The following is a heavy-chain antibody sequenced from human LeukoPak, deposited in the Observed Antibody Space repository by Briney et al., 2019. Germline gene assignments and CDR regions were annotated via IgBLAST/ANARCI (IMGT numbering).Heavy chain of an antibody. J-gene: IGHJ4*02. V-gene: IGHV3-33*01. CDR2: IWYDGSNK. Sequence: GRSLRLSCAASGFTFSSYGMHWARQAPGKGLEWVAVIWYDGSNKYYADSVKGRFTISRDNSKNTLYLQMNSLRAEDTAVYYCARDGYSSGSDYWGQGTLVTVSS. CDR1: GFTFSSYG. D-gene: IGHD6-19*01. CDR3: ARDGYSSGSDY.